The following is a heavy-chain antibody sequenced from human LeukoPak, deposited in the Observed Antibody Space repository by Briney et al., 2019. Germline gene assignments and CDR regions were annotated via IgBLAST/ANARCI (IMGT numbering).Heavy chain of an antibody. CDR1: GYTFTSYG. D-gene: IGHD3-10*01. Sequence: ASVKVSCKASGYTFTSYGTSWVRQAPGQGLEWMGWISAYNGNTNYAQKLQGRVTMTRDTSISTAYMELSRLRSDDTAVYYCARDLQLLWFGGYYMDVWGKGTTVTVSS. J-gene: IGHJ6*03. CDR3: ARDLQLLWFGGYYMDV. V-gene: IGHV1-18*01. CDR2: ISAYNGNT.